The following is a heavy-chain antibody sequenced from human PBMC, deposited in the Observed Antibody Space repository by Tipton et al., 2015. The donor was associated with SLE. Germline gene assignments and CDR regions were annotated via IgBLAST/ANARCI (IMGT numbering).Heavy chain of an antibody. CDR1: RGSFSGYS. D-gene: IGHD3-10*01. Sequence: TLSLTCAVYRGSFSGYSRTWIRQSPGRGLEWIGEFNHTGSTNYNPSLKSRATISVDTPKNQLSLKLASVTAADTAVYYCARGVAGYYFYSYMDVWGKGTTVTISS. CDR2: FNHTGST. J-gene: IGHJ6*03. CDR3: ARGVAGYYFYSYMDV. V-gene: IGHV4-34*01.